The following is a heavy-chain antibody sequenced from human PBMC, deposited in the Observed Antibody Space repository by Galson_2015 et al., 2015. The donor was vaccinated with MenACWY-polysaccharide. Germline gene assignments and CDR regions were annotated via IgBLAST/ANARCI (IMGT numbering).Heavy chain of an antibody. CDR3: AKMSWDLRGGGCDY. D-gene: IGHD1-26*01. CDR1: GFTFTNTD. J-gene: IGHJ4*02. Sequence: SLRLSCAVSGFTFTNTDMSWVRQAPGKGLEWVSSFSDGGGSTYYADSVKGRFAISRDNSKNVMYLQMNSLRAEDTAVYYCAKMSWDLRGGGCDYWGQGTLVTVSS. CDR2: FSDGGGST. V-gene: IGHV3-23*01.